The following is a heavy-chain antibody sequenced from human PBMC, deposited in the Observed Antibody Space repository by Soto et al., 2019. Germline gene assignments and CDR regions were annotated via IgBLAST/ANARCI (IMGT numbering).Heavy chain of an antibody. CDR3: AKARVRIVGANSFDY. CDR1: GFTFSNYG. D-gene: IGHD1-26*01. Sequence: GGSLRLSCVVSGFTFSNYGMHWFRQPRCKGLEWVALISDDGDKRYYADSVRGRLIISRDNSKDTLYLQMNSLGPDDTAVYFCAKARVRIVGANSFDYWGQGTPVTVSS. J-gene: IGHJ4*02. V-gene: IGHV3-30*18. CDR2: ISDDGDKR.